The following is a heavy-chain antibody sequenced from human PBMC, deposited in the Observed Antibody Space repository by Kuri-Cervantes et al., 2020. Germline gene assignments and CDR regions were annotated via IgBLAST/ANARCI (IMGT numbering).Heavy chain of an antibody. CDR3: AKTIERWSVYYYYGMDV. J-gene: IGHJ6*01. D-gene: IGHD2-15*01. CDR2: ISYDGSNK. Sequence: SLKISCAASGFTFSSYAMHWVRQAPGKGLEWVAVISYDGSNKYYADPVKGRFTISRDNSKNTLYLQMNSLRAEDTAVYYCAKTIERWSVYYYYGMDVWGQGNTV. CDR1: GFTFSSYA. V-gene: IGHV3-30-3*01.